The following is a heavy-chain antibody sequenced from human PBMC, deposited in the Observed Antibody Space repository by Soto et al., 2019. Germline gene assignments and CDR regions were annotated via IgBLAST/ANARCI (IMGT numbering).Heavy chain of an antibody. Sequence: QLQLQESGPGLVKPSETLSLTCTVSGGSISSSSYYWGWIRQPPGKGLEWIGSIYYSGSTYYNPSLKSRVTISVDTSKNQFSLKLSSVTAADTAVYYCARLGWDGPWTAVFYYFDYWGQGTLVTVSS. CDR2: IYYSGST. CDR1: GGSISSSSYY. J-gene: IGHJ4*02. V-gene: IGHV4-39*01. CDR3: ARLGWDGPWTAVFYYFDY. D-gene: IGHD6-13*01.